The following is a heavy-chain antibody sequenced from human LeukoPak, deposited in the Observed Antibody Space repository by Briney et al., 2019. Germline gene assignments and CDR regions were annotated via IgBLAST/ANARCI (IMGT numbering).Heavy chain of an antibody. Sequence: PGGSLRLSCTASGFTFGDYAMSWVRQAPGNGLEWVGFIRSKAYGGTTEYAASVKGRFTISRDDSKSIAYLQMNSLKTEDTAVYYCTRDDFWRTQTYYFDYWGQGTLVTVSS. V-gene: IGHV3-49*04. CDR3: TRDDFWRTQTYYFDY. CDR2: IRSKAYGGTT. CDR1: GFTFGDYA. J-gene: IGHJ4*02. D-gene: IGHD3-3*01.